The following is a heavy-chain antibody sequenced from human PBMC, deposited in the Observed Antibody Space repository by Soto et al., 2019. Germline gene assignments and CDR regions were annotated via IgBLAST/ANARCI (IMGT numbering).Heavy chain of an antibody. Sequence: QVQLVESGGGVVQPGRSLRLSCAASGFSFSNYGMHWVRQAPGKGLEWVAIIWYDGSNKYYADSVKGRFTISRDNSKKTLYLQMNSLRAEDTAVYYCARDRSSSWYWGRDGMDVWGQGTTVTVSS. CDR3: ARDRSSSWYWGRDGMDV. V-gene: IGHV3-33*01. J-gene: IGHJ6*02. CDR1: GFSFSNYG. CDR2: IWYDGSNK. D-gene: IGHD6-13*01.